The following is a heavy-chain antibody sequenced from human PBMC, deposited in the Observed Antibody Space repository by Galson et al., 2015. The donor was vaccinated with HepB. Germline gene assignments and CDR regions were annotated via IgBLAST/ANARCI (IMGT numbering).Heavy chain of an antibody. CDR2: INWNGGST. CDR1: GFTFDDYG. V-gene: IGHV3-20*04. D-gene: IGHD2-21*02. Sequence: SLRLSCAASGFTFDDYGMSWVRQAPGKGLEWVSGINWNGGSTGYADSVKGRFTISRDNAKNSPYLQMNSLRAEDTALYYCARGSRFIVVVTAPQDYAFDIWGLGTMVTVSS. CDR3: ARGSRFIVVVTAPQDYAFDI. J-gene: IGHJ3*02.